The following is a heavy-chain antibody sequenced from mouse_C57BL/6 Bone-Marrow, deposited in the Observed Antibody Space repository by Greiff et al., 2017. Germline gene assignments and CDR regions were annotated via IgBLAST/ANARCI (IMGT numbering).Heavy chain of an antibody. D-gene: IGHD1-1*01. CDR2: ISSGSSTI. CDR1: GFTFSDYG. CDR3: AKTYSYGSSYFDY. V-gene: IGHV5-17*01. J-gene: IGHJ2*01. Sequence: EVQRVESGGGLVKPGGSLKLSCAASGFTFSDYGMHWVRQAPEKGLEWVAYISSGSSTIYYADTVKGRFTISRDNAKNTLFLQMTSLRSEDTAMYYCAKTYSYGSSYFDYWGQGTTLTVSS.